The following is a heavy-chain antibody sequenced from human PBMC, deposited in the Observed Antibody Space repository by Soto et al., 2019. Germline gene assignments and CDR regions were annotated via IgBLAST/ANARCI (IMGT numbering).Heavy chain of an antibody. CDR3: AKKVGEYEIFGRIMNDAVVI. CDR1: SGSVSSGSFY. CDR2: IHYSGST. J-gene: IGHJ4*03. Sequence: SETLSLTCAVSSGSVSSGSFYWSWIRQTPGKGLEWIGYIHYSGSTEYNPSLKNRVTISLDTSKNQFSLKLTSVTAADTAVYYXAKKVGEYEIFGRIMNDAVVIWGHGTLVTVSS. V-gene: IGHV4-61*01. D-gene: IGHD3-3*01.